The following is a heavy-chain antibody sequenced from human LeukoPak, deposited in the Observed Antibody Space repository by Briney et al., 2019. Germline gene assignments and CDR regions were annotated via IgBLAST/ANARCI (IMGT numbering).Heavy chain of an antibody. V-gene: IGHV3-23*01. CDR2: LNGSGGST. J-gene: IGHJ6*04. CDR1: GFTFSNYA. D-gene: IGHD6-6*01. Sequence: GGSLRLSCAASGFTFSNYAMSWVRQAPGKGLEWVSGLNGSGGSTYYADSVKGRLTISRDNSKNTLYLQMNSLRAEDTAVYYCAEHFALAAFYAMDVWGKGTTVTVSS. CDR3: AEHFALAAFYAMDV.